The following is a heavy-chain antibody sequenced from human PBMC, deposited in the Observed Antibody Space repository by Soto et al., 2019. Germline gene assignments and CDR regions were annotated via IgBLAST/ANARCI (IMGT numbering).Heavy chain of an antibody. J-gene: IGHJ4*02. CDR2: IRGSGAI. CDR3: ARDFLRGYGPDY. V-gene: IGHV3-48*01. Sequence: PGGSLRLSCAASGFTFSTYNMNWVRQAPGKGLEWVSYIRGSGAIYYADSVQGRFTMSRDNAKNSLYLQMNSLRAEDTDVYYCARDFLRGYGPDYWGQGTLVTVSS. CDR1: GFTFSTYN. D-gene: IGHD2-15*01.